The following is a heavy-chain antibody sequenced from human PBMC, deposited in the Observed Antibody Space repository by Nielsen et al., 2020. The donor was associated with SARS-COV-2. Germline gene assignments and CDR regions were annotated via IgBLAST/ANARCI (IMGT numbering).Heavy chain of an antibody. D-gene: IGHD7-27*01. V-gene: IGHV3-30-3*01. CDR2: ISFDGTTK. CDR3: VRDNWGRMDV. J-gene: IGHJ6*02. CDR1: GFTFRTYA. Sequence: GESLKISCAASGFTFRTYAMHWVRQAPGKGLEWVAIISFDGTTKYNEDSVKGRFTISRDNSKNTLYLQMKSLRAEDTGVYYCVRDNWGRMDVWGQGTTVTVSS.